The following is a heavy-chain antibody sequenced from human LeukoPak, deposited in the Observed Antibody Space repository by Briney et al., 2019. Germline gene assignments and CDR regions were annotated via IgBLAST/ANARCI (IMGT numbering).Heavy chain of an antibody. V-gene: IGHV3-23*01. Sequence: GGSLRLSCAASGFTLSSYAMSWVRQAPGKGLEWVSAISGSGGSTYYADSVKGRFTISRDNSKNTLYLQMNSLRAEDTAVYYCAKVRGDCLCAFDIWGQGTMVTVSS. CDR3: AKVRGDCLCAFDI. J-gene: IGHJ3*02. CDR2: ISGSGGST. CDR1: GFTLSSYA. D-gene: IGHD2-21*02.